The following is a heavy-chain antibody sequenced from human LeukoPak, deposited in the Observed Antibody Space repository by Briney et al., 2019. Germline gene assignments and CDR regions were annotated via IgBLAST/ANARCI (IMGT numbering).Heavy chain of an antibody. D-gene: IGHD3-10*01. V-gene: IGHV3-23*01. J-gene: IGHJ4*02. CDR3: ARSSRGVQGVITPPKY. CDR1: GFTFSSYA. Sequence: GGSLRLSCAASGFTFSSYAMSWVRQAPGKGLEWVSPISGSGGSTYSADSVKGRFTISRDNSKNTLYLQMNSLRAEDTAVYYCARSSRGVQGVITPPKYWGQGTLVTVSS. CDR2: ISGSGGST.